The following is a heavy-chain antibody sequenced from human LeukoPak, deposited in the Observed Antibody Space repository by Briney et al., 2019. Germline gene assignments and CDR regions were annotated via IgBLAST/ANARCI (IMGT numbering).Heavy chain of an antibody. CDR3: ARRLQRHFDY. J-gene: IGHJ4*02. CDR1: GYSFTSYW. CDR2: IDPSDSYT. D-gene: IGHD2-15*01. Sequence: GESLKISCKGSGYSFTSYWISWVRQMPGKGLEWMGRIDPSDSYTNYSPSFQGHVTISVDKSISTAYLQWSSLRASDTAMYYCARRLQRHFDYWGQGTLVTVSS. V-gene: IGHV5-10-1*01.